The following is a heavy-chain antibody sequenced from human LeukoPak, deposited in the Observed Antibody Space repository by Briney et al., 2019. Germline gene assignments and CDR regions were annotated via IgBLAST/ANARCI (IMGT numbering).Heavy chain of an antibody. D-gene: IGHD3-10*01. V-gene: IGHV3-23*01. CDR1: GFTFSSYA. CDR3: AKGQRPGSLGYFQH. Sequence: AGGSLRLSCAASGFTFSSYAMSWVRQAPGKGLEWVSGIRSGGGSTYYADSVKGRFTISRDNSKDTLYLQMNSLRAEDTAVYYCAKGQRPGSLGYFQHWGQGTLVTVSS. CDR2: IRSGGGST. J-gene: IGHJ1*01.